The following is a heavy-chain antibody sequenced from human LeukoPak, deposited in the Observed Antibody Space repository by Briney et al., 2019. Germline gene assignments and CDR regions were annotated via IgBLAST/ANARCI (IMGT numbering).Heavy chain of an antibody. J-gene: IGHJ4*02. Sequence: GESLKISCKGSGYSFTSYWIGWVRQMPGKGLEWMGIIYPGDSDTRYSPSSQGQVTISADKSISTAYLQWSSLKASDTAMYYCARRGPTYYDFWSGYIDYWGQGTLVTVSS. D-gene: IGHD3-3*01. CDR3: ARRGPTYYDFWSGYIDY. CDR1: GYSFTSYW. V-gene: IGHV5-51*01. CDR2: IYPGDSDT.